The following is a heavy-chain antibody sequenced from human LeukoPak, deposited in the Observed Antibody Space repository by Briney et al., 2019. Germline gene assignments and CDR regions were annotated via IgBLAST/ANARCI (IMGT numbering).Heavy chain of an antibody. V-gene: IGHV4-39*07. J-gene: IGHJ4*02. CDR2: IYYSGST. CDR1: GGSISSHYY. CDR3: ARGWGYFDY. Sequence: ASETLSLTCTVSGGSISSHYYWIWIRQPPGKGLEWIGSIYYSGSTYYNPSLESRVTISVDTSKNLFSLKLTSVTAADTAMYYCARGWGYFDYWGQGTLVTVSS. D-gene: IGHD3-16*01.